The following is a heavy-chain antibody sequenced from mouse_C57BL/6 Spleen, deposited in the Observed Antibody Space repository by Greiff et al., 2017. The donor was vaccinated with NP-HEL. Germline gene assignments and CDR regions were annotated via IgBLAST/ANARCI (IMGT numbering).Heavy chain of an antibody. CDR3: AYDYDEYFDV. CDR2: IYPGDGDT. V-gene: IGHV1-82*01. Sequence: VKLQQSGPELVKPGASVKISCKASGYAFSSSWMNWVKQRPGKGLEWIGRIYPGDGDTNYNGKFKGKATLTADKSSSTAYMQLSSLTSEDSAVYFCAYDYDEYFDVWGTGTTVTVSS. J-gene: IGHJ1*03. D-gene: IGHD2-4*01. CDR1: GYAFSSSW.